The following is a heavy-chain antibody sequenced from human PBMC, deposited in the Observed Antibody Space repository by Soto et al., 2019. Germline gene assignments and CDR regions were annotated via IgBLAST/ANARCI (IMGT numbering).Heavy chain of an antibody. CDR1: GFTFSTYY. D-gene: IGHD5-18*01. J-gene: IGHJ4*02. CDR3: VREQYTFHY. CDR2: IKEDGSEK. V-gene: IGHV3-7*03. Sequence: EVQLVESGGGLVQPGGSLRLSCAASGFTFSTYYMSWVRQAPGKGLEWVAKIKEDGSEKNYVDSVKGRFTISRDNAKNSLDLQMNSLRAEDTALYYCVREQYTFHYWGQGALVTVSS.